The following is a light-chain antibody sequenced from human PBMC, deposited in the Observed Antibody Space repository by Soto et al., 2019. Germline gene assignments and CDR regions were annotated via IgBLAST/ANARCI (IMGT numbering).Light chain of an antibody. CDR1: QVIASW. CDR3: QQAHNLPVT. J-gene: IGKJ4*01. V-gene: IGKV1-12*01. CDR2: GAS. Sequence: DIRMTQSPSSVSGSVGDRVSMTCRASQVIASWLAWYQQRPGKAPVLLIFGASILQSGVSSRFSGSGAGTEFNLTINILQPEDFGVYYCQQAHNLPVTFGGGTKVEIK.